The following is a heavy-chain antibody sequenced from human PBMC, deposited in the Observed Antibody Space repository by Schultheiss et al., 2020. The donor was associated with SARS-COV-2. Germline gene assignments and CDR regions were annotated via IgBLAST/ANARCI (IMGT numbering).Heavy chain of an antibody. D-gene: IGHD5-12*01. CDR2: IYYSGST. Sequence: SQTLSLTCTVSGGSVSSGSDHWSWIRQPPGKGLEWIGYIYYSGSTNYNPSLKSRVTISVDTSKNQFSLKLSSVTAADTAVYYCARVRVVATSADAFDIWGQGTTVTVSS. J-gene: IGHJ3*02. CDR3: ARVRVVATSADAFDI. V-gene: IGHV4-61*01. CDR1: GGSVSSGSDH.